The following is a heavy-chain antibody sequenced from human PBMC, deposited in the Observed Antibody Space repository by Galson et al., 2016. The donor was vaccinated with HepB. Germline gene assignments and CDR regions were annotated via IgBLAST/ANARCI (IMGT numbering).Heavy chain of an antibody. CDR3: ARDMVGGSPDYFDY. Sequence: SLRLSCAASGFTFNTYDMHWVRQAPGKGLEWVAVISMDGSIKLSADSVKGRFTISRDNSKNELFLQINRLRAEDTAVYYCARDMVGGSPDYFDYWGQGTLVTVSS. J-gene: IGHJ4*02. D-gene: IGHD4/OR15-4a*01. CDR1: GFTFNTYD. CDR2: ISMDGSIK. V-gene: IGHV3-30*04.